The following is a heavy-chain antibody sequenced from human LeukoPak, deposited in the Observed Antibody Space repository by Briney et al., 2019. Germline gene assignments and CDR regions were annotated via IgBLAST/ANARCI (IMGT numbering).Heavy chain of an antibody. CDR2: IYHSGST. Sequence: PSETLPLTCAVSGYSISSGYYWGWIRQPPGKGLEWIGSIYHSGSTYYNPSLRSRVTISVDTSKNQFSLKLSSVTAADTAVYYCARENRGSYYYYYGMDVWAKGPRSPSPQ. CDR1: GYSISSGYY. D-gene: IGHD3-10*01. J-gene: IGHJ6*04. CDR3: ARENRGSYYYYYGMDV. V-gene: IGHV4-38-2*02.